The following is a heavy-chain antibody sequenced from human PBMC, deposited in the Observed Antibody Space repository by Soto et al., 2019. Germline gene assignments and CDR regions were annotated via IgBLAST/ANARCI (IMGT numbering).Heavy chain of an antibody. CDR1: GYSFTSYW. V-gene: IGHV5-10-1*01. CDR3: ARGFEYSSSRALGDY. CDR2: IDPSDSYT. D-gene: IGHD6-6*01. J-gene: IGHJ4*02. Sequence: GESLKISCKGSGYSFTSYWITWVRQMPGKGLEWMGRIDPSDSYTNYSPSFQGHVTISADKSISTAYLQWSSLQASDTAMYYCARGFEYSSSRALGDYWGRGNLVTVSS.